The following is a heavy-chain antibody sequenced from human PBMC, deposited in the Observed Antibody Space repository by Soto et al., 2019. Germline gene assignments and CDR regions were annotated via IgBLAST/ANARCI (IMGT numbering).Heavy chain of an antibody. CDR3: ASGHDAYKVRY. V-gene: IGHV4-31*03. CDR1: GGSISSGGTGSY. CDR2: IYYTGNT. D-gene: IGHD1-1*01. J-gene: IGHJ4*02. Sequence: QVQLQESGPGLVKPSQTLSLTCTVSGGSISSGGTGSYWTWIRQLPGKGLEWIGYIYYTGNTYYNPSLKSRPTISIDTSENQFYLKLTSVPAADTAVYFCASGHDAYKVRYWGQGTLVTVSS.